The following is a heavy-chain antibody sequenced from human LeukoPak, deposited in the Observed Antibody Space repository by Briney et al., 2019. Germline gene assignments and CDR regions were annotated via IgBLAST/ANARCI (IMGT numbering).Heavy chain of an antibody. Sequence: PSETLSLTCTVSGGSISSGSYHWSWIRQPAGKGLEWIGRIYTSGSTNYNPSLKSRVTISVDTSKNQFSLKLSSVTAADTAVYYCAREPFVNAFDIWGQGTMVTVSS. V-gene: IGHV4-61*02. J-gene: IGHJ3*02. CDR3: AREPFVNAFDI. D-gene: IGHD2-21*01. CDR2: IYTSGST. CDR1: GGSISSGSYH.